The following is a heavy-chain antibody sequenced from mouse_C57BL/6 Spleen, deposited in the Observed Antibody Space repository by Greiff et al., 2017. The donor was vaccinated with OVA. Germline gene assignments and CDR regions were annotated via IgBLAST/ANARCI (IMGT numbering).Heavy chain of an antibody. CDR1: GFNIKDDY. D-gene: IGHD3-1*01. CDR2: IDPENGDT. Sequence: EVQLQESGAELVRPGASVKLSCTASGFNIKDDYMHWVKQRPEQGLEWIGWIDPENGDTEYASKFQGKATITADTSSNTAYLQLSSLTSEDTAVYYCTTPSGAYWGQGTLVTISA. J-gene: IGHJ3*01. CDR3: TTPSGAY. V-gene: IGHV14-4*01.